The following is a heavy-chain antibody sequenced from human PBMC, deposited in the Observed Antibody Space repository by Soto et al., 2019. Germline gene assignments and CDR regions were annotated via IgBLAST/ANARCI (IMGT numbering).Heavy chain of an antibody. V-gene: IGHV4-31*03. J-gene: IGHJ6*02. D-gene: IGHD5-18*01. CDR1: GGSISSGVYY. CDR2: IFHSGTP. Sequence: QVQLQESSPGLVKPSQTRSLTCTVSGGSISSGVYYWSWIRQHPGKGLEWIGYIFHSGTPYYNPSLKSRLTISVDTSKNQFSLKLSSVTAADTAVYYCARDRRMVTNLGGYYYYSMDVWGQGTTVTVSS. CDR3: ARDRRMVTNLGGYYYYSMDV.